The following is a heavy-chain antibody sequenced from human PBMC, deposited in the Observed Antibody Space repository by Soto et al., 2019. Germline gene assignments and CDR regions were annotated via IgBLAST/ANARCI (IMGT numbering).Heavy chain of an antibody. V-gene: IGHV4-39*02. CDR3: ARDGRYYYDSSGYSVYYFDY. CDR1: GGSISSSSYY. CDR2: IYYSGST. D-gene: IGHD3-22*01. Sequence: SETLSLTCTVSGGSISSSSYYWGWIRQPPGKGLEWIGSIYYSGSTYYNPSLKSRVTISVDTSKNQFSLKLSSVTAADTAVYYCARDGRYYYDSSGYSVYYFDYWGQGTLVTVSS. J-gene: IGHJ4*02.